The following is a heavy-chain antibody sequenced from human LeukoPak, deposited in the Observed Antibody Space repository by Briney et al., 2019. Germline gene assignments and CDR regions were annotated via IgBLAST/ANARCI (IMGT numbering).Heavy chain of an antibody. J-gene: IGHJ4*02. CDR1: GGSIGSYY. CDR2: IYYNGNT. CDR3: ARAGMDWAADY. D-gene: IGHD1-14*01. Sequence: SETLSLTCTVTGGSIGSYYWSWIRQPPGKALEWIGYIYYNGNTNDNPCLKSRVTLSVDTSKNQFSLMLRSVTAADTAVYYCARAGMDWAADYWGQGTVVTVAS. V-gene: IGHV4-59*08.